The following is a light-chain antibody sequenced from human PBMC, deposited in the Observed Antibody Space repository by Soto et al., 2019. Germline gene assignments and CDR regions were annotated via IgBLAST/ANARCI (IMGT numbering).Light chain of an antibody. J-gene: IGKJ1*01. CDR2: DAS. CDR3: QQLSTWLGGT. CDR1: ENVNSY. Sequence: EIVLTQSPATLSLSPGERATLSCRASENVNSYLAWYQQRPGQAPRLLIYDASNRATGIPARFSGSGSGTDFTLTISTLEPEDFAVYYCQQLSTWLGGTFGHGTKV. V-gene: IGKV3-11*01.